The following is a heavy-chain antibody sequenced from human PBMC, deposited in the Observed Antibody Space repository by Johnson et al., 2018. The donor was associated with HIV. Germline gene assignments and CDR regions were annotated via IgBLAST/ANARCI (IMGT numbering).Heavy chain of an antibody. D-gene: IGHD3-22*01. Sequence: QVQLVESGGGLVQPGRSLRLSCAASGFTFDDYAMHWVRQAPGKGLEWVAVISYDGSNKYYADSVKGRFTIYRDNSKNTLYLQMNSLRAEDTAVYYCARDLSMIVVANAFDIWGQGTMVTVSS. CDR3: ARDLSMIVVANAFDI. J-gene: IGHJ3*02. CDR2: ISYDGSNK. V-gene: IGHV3-30-3*01. CDR1: GFTFDDYA.